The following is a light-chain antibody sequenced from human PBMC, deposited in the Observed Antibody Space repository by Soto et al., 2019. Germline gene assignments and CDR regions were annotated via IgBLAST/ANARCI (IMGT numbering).Light chain of an antibody. J-gene: IGLJ2*01. CDR2: EVN. CDR3: SSYTDSSTYVV. V-gene: IGLV2-14*01. CDR1: SSDFGDYDS. Sequence: QSALTQPASVSGSPGQSITVSCTGTSSDFGDYDSVSWYQHHPGKAPKLVIFEVNYRPSGVSDRFSGSKSANTASLTISELQAEDEADYYCSSYTDSSTYVVFGGGTKLTVL.